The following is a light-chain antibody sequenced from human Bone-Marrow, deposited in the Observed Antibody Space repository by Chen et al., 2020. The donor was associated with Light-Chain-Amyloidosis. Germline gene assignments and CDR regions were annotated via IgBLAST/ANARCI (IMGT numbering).Light chain of an antibody. J-gene: IGLJ2*01. CDR3: GSYACTNNWL. V-gene: IGLV2-8*01. CDR1: SFDY. Sequence: QTALTQPPSASGSPGHSVTISCTGFSFDYVSWYQQHPGKAPKLLIYEFTKRHSGVLARFAGATAGTSAFLPVSGLQAEYEAEYHCGSYACTNNWLSGGGTKLTVL. CDR2: EFT.